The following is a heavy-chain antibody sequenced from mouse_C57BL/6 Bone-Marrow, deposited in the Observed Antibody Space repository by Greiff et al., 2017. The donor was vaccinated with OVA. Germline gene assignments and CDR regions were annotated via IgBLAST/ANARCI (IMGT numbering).Heavy chain of an antibody. Sequence: EVHLVESGGGLVQPGGSLSLSCAASGFTFTDYYMSWVRQPPGKALEWLGFIRNKANGYTTEYSASVKGRFTISRDNSQSILYLQMNALRAEDSATYFCARGLGVTTGVWGTGTTVTVSS. CDR3: ARGLGVTTGV. CDR2: IRNKANGYTT. J-gene: IGHJ1*03. V-gene: IGHV7-3*01. CDR1: GFTFTDYY. D-gene: IGHD1-1*01.